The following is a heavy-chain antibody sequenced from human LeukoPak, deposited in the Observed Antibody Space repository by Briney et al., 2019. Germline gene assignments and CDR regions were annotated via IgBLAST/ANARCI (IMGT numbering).Heavy chain of an antibody. D-gene: IGHD3-3*01. CDR1: GGSISSYY. V-gene: IGHV4-59*01. Sequence: SETLSLTCTVSGGSISSYYWSWIRQPPGKGLEWIGYIYYSGSTNYNPSLKSRVTISVDTSKNQFSLKLSSVTAADTAVYYCARTRFLEWLYFDYWGQGTLVTVPS. CDR3: ARTRFLEWLYFDY. CDR2: IYYSGST. J-gene: IGHJ4*02.